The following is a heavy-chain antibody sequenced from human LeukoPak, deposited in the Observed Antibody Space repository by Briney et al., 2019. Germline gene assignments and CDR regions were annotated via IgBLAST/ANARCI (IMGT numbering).Heavy chain of an antibody. CDR2: IKQDGSEK. V-gene: IGHV3-7*01. J-gene: IGHJ4*02. Sequence: GGSLRLSCAASGFTFSRSWMSRVRQAPGKGLEWVANIKQDGSEKYYVDSVKGRFTISRDNARNSVYRQMNSLRAEDTAVYYCARDHLTTIFGVLIFNAIDFWGQGTLVAVSS. D-gene: IGHD3-3*01. CDR1: GFTFSRSW. CDR3: ARDHLTTIFGVLIFNAIDF.